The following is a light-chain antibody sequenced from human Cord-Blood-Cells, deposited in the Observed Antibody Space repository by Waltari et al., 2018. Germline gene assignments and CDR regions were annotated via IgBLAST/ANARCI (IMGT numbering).Light chain of an antibody. CDR1: QDISNY. V-gene: IGKV1-33*01. CDR3: QQYDNLPPFT. J-gene: IGKJ3*01. Sequence: DIQMTQSPSSLSASVGDRVTITCQASQDISNYLNWYQQKPGKAPKLLIYDASNLETGVPSRFSGSGSGTDFTFTFSSLQPEDIATYYCQQYDNLPPFTFGPGTKVDIK. CDR2: DAS.